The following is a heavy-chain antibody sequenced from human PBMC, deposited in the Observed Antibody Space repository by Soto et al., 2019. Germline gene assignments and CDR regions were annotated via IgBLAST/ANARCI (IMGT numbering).Heavy chain of an antibody. CDR1: GGTFSSYA. CDR3: ARDGMEQQLENWFDP. CDR2: IIPIFGTA. V-gene: IGHV1-69*06. Sequence: QVQLVQSGAEVKKPGSSVKVSCKASGGTFSSYAISWVRQAPGQGLEWMGGIIPIFGTANYAQKFQGIVTITADKSTRTAYMELSSLRSEDTAVYYCARDGMEQQLENWFDPWGQGTLVTVSS. J-gene: IGHJ5*02. D-gene: IGHD6-13*01.